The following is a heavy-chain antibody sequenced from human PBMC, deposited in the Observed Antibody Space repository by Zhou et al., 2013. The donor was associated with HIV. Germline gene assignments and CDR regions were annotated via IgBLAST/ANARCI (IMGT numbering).Heavy chain of an antibody. D-gene: IGHD3-16*01. CDR3: ASLGGAY. CDR2: IYGGAT. J-gene: IGHJ4*01. CDR1: GGSFNSYY. V-gene: IGHV4-59*10. Sequence: QVQLQQWGAGLLKPSETLSLTCAVYGGSFNSYYWSWIRQPAGKGLEWVGRIYGGATSYNPSLKSRVTVSVDTSKNRFSLKLSSVTAADTAVYYCASLGGAYWG.